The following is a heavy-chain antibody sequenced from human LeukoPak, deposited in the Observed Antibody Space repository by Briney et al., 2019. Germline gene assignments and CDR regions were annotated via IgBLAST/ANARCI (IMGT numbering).Heavy chain of an antibody. CDR3: AKPMYYYDSSGYFDY. CDR2: ISSSSSYI. V-gene: IGHV3-21*04. J-gene: IGHJ4*02. CDR1: GFTFSSYS. D-gene: IGHD3-22*01. Sequence: GGSLRLSCAASGFTFSSYSMNWVRQAPGKGLEWVSSISSSSSYIYYADSVKGRFTISRDNSKNTLYLQMNSLRAEDTAVYYCAKPMYYYDSSGYFDYWGQGTLVTVSS.